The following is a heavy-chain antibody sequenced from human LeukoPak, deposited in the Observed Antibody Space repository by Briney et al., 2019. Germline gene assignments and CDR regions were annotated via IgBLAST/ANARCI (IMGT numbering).Heavy chain of an antibody. Sequence: GESLKISCKGSGYSFTNYWISWVRQMPGKGLKWMGIIYPGDSDARYSPSFQGQVTISADKSISTAYLQWSSLKASDTAMYYCARRRDLYSGSYYPFDYWGQGTLVTVSS. D-gene: IGHD1-26*01. J-gene: IGHJ4*02. CDR2: IYPGDSDA. CDR1: GYSFTNYW. V-gene: IGHV5-51*01. CDR3: ARRRDLYSGSYYPFDY.